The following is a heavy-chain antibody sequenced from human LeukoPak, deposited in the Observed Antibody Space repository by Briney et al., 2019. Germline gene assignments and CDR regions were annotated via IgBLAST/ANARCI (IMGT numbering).Heavy chain of an antibody. Sequence: ASVKASCKASGYTFTSYDINWVRQAPRQGLEWMGRIIPIFGTANYAQKFQGRVTITTDESTSTAYMELSSLRSEDTAVYYCARDRHYCSGGSCYSGTFDYWGQGTLVTVSS. V-gene: IGHV1-69*05. CDR3: ARDRHYCSGGSCYSGTFDY. J-gene: IGHJ4*02. D-gene: IGHD2-15*01. CDR1: GYTFTSYD. CDR2: IIPIFGTA.